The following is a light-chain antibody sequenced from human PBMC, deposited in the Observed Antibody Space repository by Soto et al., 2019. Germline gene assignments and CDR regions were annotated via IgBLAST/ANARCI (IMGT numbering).Light chain of an antibody. J-gene: IGKJ1*01. Sequence: DIQMTQSPSSLSASVGDRVTITCRASQGISNYLAWYQQQPGKVPKLLIYVASTLQSGVSSRFSGSGSGTDFTLTISSLQPEDVATYYCQKYNCAPWTFGQGAKVEIK. V-gene: IGKV1-27*01. CDR2: VAS. CDR3: QKYNCAPWT. CDR1: QGISNY.